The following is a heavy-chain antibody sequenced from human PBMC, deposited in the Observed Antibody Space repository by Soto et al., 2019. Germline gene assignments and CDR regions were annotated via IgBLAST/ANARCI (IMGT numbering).Heavy chain of an antibody. CDR3: DGDHRDLHSFPTRRSSDL. Sequence: GGSLRLSCADSGFTFNNYAMSWVRQAPGKGLEWVSGIGSDGSTYYADSVKGRFAISRDNSKKTLFLQMNSLRADDTAIFYCDGDHRDLHSFPTRRSSDL. CDR2: IGSDGST. J-gene: IGHJ2*01. CDR1: GFTFNNYA. D-gene: IGHD1-1*01. V-gene: IGHV3-23*01.